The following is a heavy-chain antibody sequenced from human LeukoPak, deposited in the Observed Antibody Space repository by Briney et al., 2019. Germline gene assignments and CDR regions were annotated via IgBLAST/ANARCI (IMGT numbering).Heavy chain of an antibody. V-gene: IGHV4-31*03. CDR1: GGSISSGGYY. D-gene: IGHD3-22*01. Sequence: PSQTLSLTCTVSGGSISSGGYYWSWIRQHPGKGLEWIGYIYYSGSTYYNPSLKSRVTISVDTSKNQFSLKLSSVTAADTAVYYCARDYYDSSGFGNWFDPWGQGTLVTVSS. J-gene: IGHJ5*02. CDR2: IYYSGST. CDR3: ARDYYDSSGFGNWFDP.